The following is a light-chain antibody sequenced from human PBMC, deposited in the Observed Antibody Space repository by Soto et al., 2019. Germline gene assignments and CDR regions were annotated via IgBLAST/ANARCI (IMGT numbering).Light chain of an antibody. Sequence: DIVMTQSPYSLTVSLGERATINCKSSQSILSSSNNKNYLVWYQQKPGQPPKVLINWASTRESGVPDRFSGSGSGADFPLTISSLQAEDVAVYYCQQYYSTTPTFGGGTRLELK. CDR1: QSILSSSNNKNY. J-gene: IGKJ5*01. CDR2: WAS. CDR3: QQYYSTTPT. V-gene: IGKV4-1*01.